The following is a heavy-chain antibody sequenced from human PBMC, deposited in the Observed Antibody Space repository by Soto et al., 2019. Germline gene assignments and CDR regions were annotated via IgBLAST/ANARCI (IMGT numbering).Heavy chain of an antibody. CDR1: GGSISSYY. V-gene: IGHV4-59*01. D-gene: IGHD1-26*01. Sequence: QVQLQESGPGLVKPSETLSLTCTVSGGSISSYYWSWIRQPPGKGLEWIGYIYYSGGTNYNPSLKSRGTISVDTSKNQFSLKLSSVTAADTAVYYCARRYGGNFDYWGQGTLVTVSS. CDR2: IYYSGGT. CDR3: ARRYGGNFDY. J-gene: IGHJ4*02.